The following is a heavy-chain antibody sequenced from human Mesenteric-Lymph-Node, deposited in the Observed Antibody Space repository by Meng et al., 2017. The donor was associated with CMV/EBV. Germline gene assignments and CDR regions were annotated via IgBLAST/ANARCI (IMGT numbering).Heavy chain of an antibody. Sequence: VYGGSFSGYYWTWIRQPPGKGLEWIGEINHSGSTNYNPSLKSRVTILIDTSKNQFSLKLSSVTAADTAVYYCARLGYSSGWYYLDFWGQGTLVTVSS. V-gene: IGHV4-34*01. CDR2: INHSGST. CDR1: GGSFSGYY. J-gene: IGHJ4*02. CDR3: ARLGYSSGWYYLDF. D-gene: IGHD6-19*01.